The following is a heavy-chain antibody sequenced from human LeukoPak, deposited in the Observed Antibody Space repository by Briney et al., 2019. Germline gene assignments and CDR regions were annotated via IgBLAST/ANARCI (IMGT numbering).Heavy chain of an antibody. Sequence: SETLSLTCAVYGGSFSGYYWSWIRQPSGKGLEWIGEINHSGSTNYNPSLKSRVTISVDTSKNQFSLKLSSVTAADTAVYYCARGAYSSSWYVFWSDWFDPWGQGTLVTVSS. J-gene: IGHJ5*02. CDR2: INHSGST. D-gene: IGHD6-13*01. CDR1: GGSFSGYY. CDR3: ARGAYSSSWYVFWSDWFDP. V-gene: IGHV4-34*01.